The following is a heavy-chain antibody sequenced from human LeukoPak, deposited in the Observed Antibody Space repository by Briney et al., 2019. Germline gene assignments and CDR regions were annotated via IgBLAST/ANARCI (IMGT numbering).Heavy chain of an antibody. D-gene: IGHD5-18*01. CDR3: ACLPWIQLWPYYFDY. CDR2: ISSSSYI. CDR1: GFTFSSYS. J-gene: IGHJ4*02. Sequence: VGSLRLSCAASGFTFSSYSMNWVRQAPGKGLECVSSISSSSYIYYADSVKGRFTISRDNAKNSLYLQMNSLRAEDTAVYYCACLPWIQLWPYYFDYWGQGTLVTVSS. V-gene: IGHV3-21*01.